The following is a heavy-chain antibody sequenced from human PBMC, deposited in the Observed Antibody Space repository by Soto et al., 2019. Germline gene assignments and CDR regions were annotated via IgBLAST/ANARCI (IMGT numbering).Heavy chain of an antibody. J-gene: IGHJ5*02. D-gene: IGHD2-15*01. CDR2: ISYDGSNK. Sequence: VQLVESGGGLVQPGGSLRLSCAASGFTFSSYAMHWVRQAPGKGLEWVAVISYDGSNKYYADSVKGRFTISRDNSKNTLYLQMNSLRAEDTAVYYCAREITSIVVVVAATPSWFDPWGQGTLVTVSS. V-gene: IGHV3-30-3*01. CDR3: AREITSIVVVVAATPSWFDP. CDR1: GFTFSSYA.